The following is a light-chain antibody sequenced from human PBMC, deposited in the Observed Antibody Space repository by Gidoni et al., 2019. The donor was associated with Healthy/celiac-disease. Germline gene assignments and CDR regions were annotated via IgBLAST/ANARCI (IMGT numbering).Light chain of an antibody. V-gene: IGKV1-39*01. CDR3: QQSYSTGWT. CDR1: QSISSY. CDR2: AAS. J-gene: IGKJ1*01. Sequence: DIQITQSPSSLSASVGDRVTITCRASQSISSYLNWYQQKPGKAPKLLIYAASSVQSGVPSRFSGSGAGTDFTLTISSLQPEDFATYYCQQSYSTGWTFGQGTKVEIK.